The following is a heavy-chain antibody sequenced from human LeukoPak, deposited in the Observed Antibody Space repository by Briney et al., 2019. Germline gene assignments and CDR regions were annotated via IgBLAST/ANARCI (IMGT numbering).Heavy chain of an antibody. V-gene: IGHV4-34*01. CDR1: GGSFSGYY. Sequence: SETLSLTCAVYGGSFSGYYWSWIRQPPGKGLEWIGEINHSGSTNYNPSLKRRVTISVDTSKNQFSLKLSSVTAADTAVYYCATRSKLNYGDYYYYGMDGWGQGTTVTVSS. D-gene: IGHD4-17*01. CDR2: INHSGST. CDR3: ATRSKLNYGDYYYYGMDG. J-gene: IGHJ6*02.